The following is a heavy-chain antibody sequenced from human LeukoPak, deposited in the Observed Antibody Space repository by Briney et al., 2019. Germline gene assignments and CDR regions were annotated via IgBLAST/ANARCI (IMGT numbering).Heavy chain of an antibody. CDR1: GGTFISYA. J-gene: IGHJ4*02. D-gene: IGHD2-2*01. CDR2: IIPILGIA. Sequence: SVKVSCKASGGTFISYAISWVRQAPGQGLEWMGRIIPILGIANYAQKFQGRVTITADKSTSTAYMELSSLRSEDTAVYYCARDFGSSYCSSTSCSGFEGVYWGQGTLVTVSS. CDR3: ARDFGSSYCSSTSCSGFEGVY. V-gene: IGHV1-69*04.